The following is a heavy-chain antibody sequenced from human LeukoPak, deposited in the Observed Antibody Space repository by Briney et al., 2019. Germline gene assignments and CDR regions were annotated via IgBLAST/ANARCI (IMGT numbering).Heavy chain of an antibody. J-gene: IGHJ5*02. V-gene: IGHV1-18*01. D-gene: IGHD3-22*01. CDR2: ISAYNGNT. CDR1: GYTLTSYG. CDR3: AREQLPSLDSSGYYYYNQGWFDP. Sequence: ASVKVSCKASGYTLTSYGISWVRQAPGQGLEWMGWISAYNGNTNYAQKLQGRVTMTTDTSTSTAYMELRSLRSDDTAVYYCAREQLPSLDSSGYYYYNQGWFDPWGQGTLVTVSS.